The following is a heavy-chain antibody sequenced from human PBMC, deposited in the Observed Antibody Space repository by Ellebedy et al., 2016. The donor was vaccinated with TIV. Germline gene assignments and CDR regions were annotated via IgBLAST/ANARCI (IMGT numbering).Heavy chain of an antibody. CDR1: GFTFSSYG. CDR3: AKGRRMVYSTGGLDY. D-gene: IGHD2-8*01. Sequence: GESLKIFCAASGFTFSSYGMHWVRQAPGKGLEWVAVIWYDGSNKYYADSGKGRFTISRDNSKNTLYLQMNSLRAEDTAIHYCAKGRRMVYSTGGLDYWGQGTLVTVSS. V-gene: IGHV3-33*06. J-gene: IGHJ4*02. CDR2: IWYDGSNK.